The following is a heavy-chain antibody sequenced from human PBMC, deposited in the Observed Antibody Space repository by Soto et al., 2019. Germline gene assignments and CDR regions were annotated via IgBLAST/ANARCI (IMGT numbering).Heavy chain of an antibody. J-gene: IGHJ6*02. CDR1: GFTFSSYW. V-gene: IGHV3-7*01. Sequence: EVQLVESGGGLVHPGGSLRLSCAASGFTFSSYWMSWVRQAPGKGLEWVANIKQDGSEKYYVDSVKGRFTISRDNAKNSLYLQMNSLRAEDTAVYYCAREGITMVRGAVYYYYGMDVWGQGTTVTVSS. CDR3: AREGITMVRGAVYYYYGMDV. D-gene: IGHD3-10*01. CDR2: IKQDGSEK.